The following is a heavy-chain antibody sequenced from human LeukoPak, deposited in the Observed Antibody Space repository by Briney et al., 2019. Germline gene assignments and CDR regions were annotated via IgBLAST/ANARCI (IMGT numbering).Heavy chain of an antibody. CDR1: GFKFDDYG. Sequence: GGSLRLSCATSGFKFDDYGMHWVRQAPRKGLEWVSGIRWNGAIMVYADSVKGRFTISRDNAKSSLYLQMNSLRAEDTAVYFCGRGGDGIDNWGQGTTVIVSS. V-gene: IGHV3-9*01. J-gene: IGHJ3*02. CDR3: GRGGDGIDN. CDR2: IRWNGAIM.